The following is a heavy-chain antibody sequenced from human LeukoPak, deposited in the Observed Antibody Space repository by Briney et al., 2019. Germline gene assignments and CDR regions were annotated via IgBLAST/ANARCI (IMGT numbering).Heavy chain of an antibody. CDR1: GFTFSNAW. Sequence: GSLRLSCAASGFTFSNAWMSWVRQAPGKGLEWIGRIYTSGSTNYNPSLKSRVTMSVDTSKNQFSLKLSSVTAADTAVYYCASGRSGSDYYYYYMDVWGRGTTVTVSS. D-gene: IGHD1-26*01. CDR3: ASGRSGSDYYYYYMDV. V-gene: IGHV4-4*07. J-gene: IGHJ6*03. CDR2: IYTSGST.